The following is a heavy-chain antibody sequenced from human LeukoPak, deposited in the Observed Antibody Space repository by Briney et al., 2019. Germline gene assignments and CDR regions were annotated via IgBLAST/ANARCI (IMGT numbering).Heavy chain of an antibody. CDR1: GFTFSSYA. V-gene: IGHV3-30-3*01. Sequence: GRSLRLSCAASGFTFSSYAMHWVRQAPGKGLEWVAVISYDGSNKYYADSVKGRFTIPRDNSKNTLYLQMNSLGAEDTAVYYCARPLPQWDCSSTSCPYYYYGMDVWGQGTTVTVSS. CDR2: ISYDGSNK. D-gene: IGHD2-2*01. CDR3: ARPLPQWDCSSTSCPYYYYGMDV. J-gene: IGHJ6*02.